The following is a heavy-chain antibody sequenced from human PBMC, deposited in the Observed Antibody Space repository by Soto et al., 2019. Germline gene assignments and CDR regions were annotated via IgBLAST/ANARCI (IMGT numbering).Heavy chain of an antibody. Sequence: SETLSLTCAVSGGSISSSNWWSWVRQPPGKGLEWIGESYHSGSTKYNPSLKSRVTISVDKSKNQFSLKLSSVAAADTAVYYCARVSGSYYYGMDVWGQGTTVTVSS. V-gene: IGHV4-4*02. CDR3: ARVSGSYYYGMDV. CDR1: GGSISSSNW. J-gene: IGHJ6*02. CDR2: SYHSGST.